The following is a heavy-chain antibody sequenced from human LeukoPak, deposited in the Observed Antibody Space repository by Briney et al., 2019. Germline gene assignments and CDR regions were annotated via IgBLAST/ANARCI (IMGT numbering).Heavy chain of an antibody. CDR3: AKGHYDFRDY. J-gene: IGHJ4*02. CDR1: GFTFSSYA. Sequence: GASLRLSCAASGFTFSSYAMSWVRQAPGKGLEWVSAISGSGGSTYYADSVKGRFTISRDTSSNTLYLQMNSLRAEDTALYYCAKGHYDFRDYWGQGTLVTVSS. CDR2: ISGSGGST. V-gene: IGHV3-23*01. D-gene: IGHD3-3*01.